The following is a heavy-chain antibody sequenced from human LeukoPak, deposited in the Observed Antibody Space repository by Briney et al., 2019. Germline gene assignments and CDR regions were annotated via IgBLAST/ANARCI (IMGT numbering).Heavy chain of an antibody. V-gene: IGHV1-18*01. CDR3: ARDPYYYGSGSYYKPSFDY. CDR2: ISAYNGNT. CDR1: GYTFTNYG. J-gene: IGHJ4*02. Sequence: ASVKVSCKASGYTFTNYGISWVRQAPGQGLEWMGWISAYNGNTNYAQKLQGRVTMTTDTSTSTAYMELRSLRSDDTAAYYCARDPYYYGSGSYYKPSFDYWGQGTLVTVSS. D-gene: IGHD3-10*01.